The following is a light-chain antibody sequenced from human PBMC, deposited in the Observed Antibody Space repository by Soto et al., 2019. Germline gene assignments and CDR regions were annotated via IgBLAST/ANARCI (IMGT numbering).Light chain of an antibody. V-gene: IGKV1-5*03. CDR3: QQYNSYST. Sequence: DIQMTQSPSTLSASVGDRVTITCRASQSISTWLAWYQQKPGKAAKLLIYKASSLESGVPSRFSGSGSGTEFTLTISSLQHDDFASYYCQQYNSYSTFGQGTKLEIK. CDR1: QSISTW. CDR2: KAS. J-gene: IGKJ2*01.